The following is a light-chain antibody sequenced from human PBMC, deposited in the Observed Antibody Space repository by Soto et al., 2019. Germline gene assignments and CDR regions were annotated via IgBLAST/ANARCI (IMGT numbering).Light chain of an antibody. J-gene: IGKJ5*01. V-gene: IGKV1-39*01. Sequence: DIQMTQSPSSLSASFGDRVTITCRASRTIDNYLNWYQQKPGRAPKLLIYAASSLQSGVPSRFSGSGFGTDFTLTISSLQPEDSAIYYCQQADTFPITFGQGTRLEIK. CDR1: RTIDNY. CDR3: QQADTFPIT. CDR2: AAS.